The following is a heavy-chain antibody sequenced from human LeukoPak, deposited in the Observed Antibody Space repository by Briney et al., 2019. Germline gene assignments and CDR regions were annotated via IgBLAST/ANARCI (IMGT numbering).Heavy chain of an antibody. CDR1: GYSLSSGFY. D-gene: IGHD5-24*01. V-gene: IGHV4-38-2*02. J-gene: IGHJ4*02. CDR2: FHHSGST. CDR3: ARREGYNFDY. Sequence: SETLSLTCSVSGYSLSSGFYWDWIRQPPGKGLEWIGSFHHSGSTPYNPSPNSRVSISVDTSKNQLSLKLSSVTAADTAVYYCARREGYNFDYWGQGTLVTVSS.